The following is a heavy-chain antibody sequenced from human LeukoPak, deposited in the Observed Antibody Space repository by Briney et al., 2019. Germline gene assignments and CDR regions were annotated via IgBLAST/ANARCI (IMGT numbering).Heavy chain of an antibody. CDR3: ARGRSRGYFDY. Sequence: SETLSLTCAVHGGSFSGYYWSWIRQPPGKGLEWIGEINHSGSTNYNPSLKSRVTISVDTSKNQFSLKLSSVTAAYTAVYYCARGRSRGYFDYWGQGTLVTVSS. V-gene: IGHV4-34*01. CDR2: INHSGST. D-gene: IGHD6-13*01. CDR1: GGSFSGYY. J-gene: IGHJ4*02.